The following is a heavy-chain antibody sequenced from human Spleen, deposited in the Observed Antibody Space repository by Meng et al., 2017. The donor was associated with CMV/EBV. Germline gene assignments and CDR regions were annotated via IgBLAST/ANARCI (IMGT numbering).Heavy chain of an antibody. V-gene: IGHV4-59*01. CDR2: SYYSGST. CDR3: ARVTSRYCSSTSCYIQRGYNWFDP. D-gene: IGHD2-2*01. Sequence: YWSWIRQPPGKGLEWIGYSYYSGSTNYNPSLKSRVTISVDTSKNQFSLKLSSVTAADTAVYYCARVTSRYCSSTSCYIQRGYNWFDPWGQGTLVTVSS. J-gene: IGHJ5*02. CDR1: Y.